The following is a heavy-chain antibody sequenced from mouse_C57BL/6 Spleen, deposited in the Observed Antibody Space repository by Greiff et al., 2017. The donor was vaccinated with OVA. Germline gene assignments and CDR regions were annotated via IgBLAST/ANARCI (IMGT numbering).Heavy chain of an antibody. J-gene: IGHJ2*01. V-gene: IGHV3-6*01. CDR3: ARGKGLTFDY. D-gene: IGHD3-1*01. CDR2: ISYDGNN. Sequence: EVQLVESGPGLVKPSQSLSLTCSVTGYSITSGYYWNWIRQFPGNKLEWMGYISYDGNNNYNPSLKNRISITRDTSKNQFFLKLNSVTTEDTATYYCARGKGLTFDYWGQGTTLTVSS. CDR1: GYSITSGYY.